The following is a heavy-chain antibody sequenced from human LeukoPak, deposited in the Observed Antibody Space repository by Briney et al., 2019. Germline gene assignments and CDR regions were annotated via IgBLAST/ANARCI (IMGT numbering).Heavy chain of an antibody. CDR1: GGPISSGSYY. V-gene: IGHV4-61*02. CDR3: ARVTTGSYYNC. J-gene: IGHJ4*02. Sequence: PSEALSLTCTVSGGPISSGSYYWSWIRQPAGKGLEWIGRIYTSGSTNYNPSLKSRVTISVDTSKNQFSLKLSSVTTADTAVYYCARVTTGSYYNCWSQGTLVTVSS. CDR2: IYTSGST. D-gene: IGHD3-10*01.